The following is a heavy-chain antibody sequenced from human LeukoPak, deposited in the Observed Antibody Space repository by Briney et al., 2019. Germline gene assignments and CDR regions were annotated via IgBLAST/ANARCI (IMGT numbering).Heavy chain of an antibody. CDR2: INHSGST. V-gene: IGHV4-34*01. J-gene: IGHJ4*02. CDR3: ARVIRDYGGNSCYFDY. CDR1: GGSFSGYY. D-gene: IGHD4-23*01. Sequence: SETLSLTCAVYGGSFSGYYWSWIRRPPGKGLEWIGEINHSGSTNYNPSLKSRVTISVDTSKNQFSLKLSSVTAADTAVYHCARVIRDYGGNSCYFDYWGQGTLVTVSS.